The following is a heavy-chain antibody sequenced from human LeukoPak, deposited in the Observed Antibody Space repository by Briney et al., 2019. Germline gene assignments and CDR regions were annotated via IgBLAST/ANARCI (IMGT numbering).Heavy chain of an antibody. J-gene: IGHJ4*02. CDR2: IYRGEKT. CDR3: ARSDGGVLYCGEDCYLDL. V-gene: IGHV3-66*01. D-gene: IGHD2-21*02. CDR1: GFSVSSNY. Sequence: LAGGSLRLSCEASGFSVSSNYINWVRQAPGKGLEWVSVIYRGEKTYYADSVKGRFNISRDSSKNTVFLQMNSLRAEDTAIYYCARSDGGVLYCGEDCYLDLWGQGTLATVSS.